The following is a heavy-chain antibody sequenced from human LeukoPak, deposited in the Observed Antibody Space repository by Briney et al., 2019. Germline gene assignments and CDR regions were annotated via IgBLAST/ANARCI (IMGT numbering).Heavy chain of an antibody. V-gene: IGHV3-7*03. CDR3: ARHYDILTGTLPYY. Sequence: PGGSLRLSCAASGFTFSNYWMSWVRQAPGKGLEWVANIRQDGNEKYYVGSVRGRFTISRDNAKNSLYLQMNSLRAEDTAVYYCARHYDILTGTLPYYWGQGTLVTVSS. CDR1: GFTFSNYW. J-gene: IGHJ4*02. CDR2: IRQDGNEK. D-gene: IGHD3-9*01.